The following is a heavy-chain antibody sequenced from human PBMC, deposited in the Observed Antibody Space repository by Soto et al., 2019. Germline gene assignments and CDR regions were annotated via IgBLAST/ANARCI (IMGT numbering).Heavy chain of an antibody. CDR2: IYWDDDK. CDR3: AHSGRDHFIGFFDL. D-gene: IGHD1-26*01. V-gene: IGHV2-5*02. CDR1: GFSLSTGGVG. Sequence: SGPTLVNPTQTLTLTCTFSGFSLSTGGVGVGWIRQPPGKALEWLGIIYWDDDKHYSPSLKSRLTFTKDTSKNQVVLEMTNMDPLDTATYYWAHSGRDHFIGFFDLWGRGTLVTVSS. J-gene: IGHJ2*01.